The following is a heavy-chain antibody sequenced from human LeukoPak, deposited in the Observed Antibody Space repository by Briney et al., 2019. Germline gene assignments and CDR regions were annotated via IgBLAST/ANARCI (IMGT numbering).Heavy chain of an antibody. CDR3: ARTKHYYGDFFDY. V-gene: IGHV4-59*01. Sequence: SETLSLTCTVSGGSISSYYWSWIRQPPGKGLEWIGYIYYSGSTNYNPSLKSRVTISVDTSKNQFSLKLSSMTAADTAVYYCARTKHYYGDFFDYWGQGTLVTVSS. D-gene: IGHD4-17*01. J-gene: IGHJ4*02. CDR1: GGSISSYY. CDR2: IYYSGST.